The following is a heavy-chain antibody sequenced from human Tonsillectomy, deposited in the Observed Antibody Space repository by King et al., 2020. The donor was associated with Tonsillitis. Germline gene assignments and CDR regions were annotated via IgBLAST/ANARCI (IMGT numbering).Heavy chain of an antibody. D-gene: IGHD2-2*01. CDR3: AGERDYFSTTSCYFMDY. J-gene: IGHJ4*02. CDR2: IFYSGNT. V-gene: IGHV4-31*03. CDR1: GGSISGSHYF. Sequence: QLQESGPGLVKPSQTLSLTCTVSGGSISGSHYFWSWIRQHPGKGLEWIGYIFYSGNTFYNPSLKSRLTISVDTAKNQFSLKLSSVTAADTAVYYCAGERDYFSTTSCYFMDYWGQGTLVTVSS.